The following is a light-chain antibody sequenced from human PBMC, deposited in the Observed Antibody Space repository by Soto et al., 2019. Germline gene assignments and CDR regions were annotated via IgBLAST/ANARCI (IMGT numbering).Light chain of an antibody. J-gene: IGLJ1*01. CDR2: EVS. V-gene: IGLV2-23*02. Sequence: ITISCTGTSSDVGSYNLVSWYQHHPGKAPKLMIYEVSKRPSGVSNRFSGSKSGNTASLTISGLQAEDEADYYCCSYAGSSTFPYVFGTGTQLPVL. CDR3: CSYAGSSTFPYV. CDR1: SSDVGSYNL.